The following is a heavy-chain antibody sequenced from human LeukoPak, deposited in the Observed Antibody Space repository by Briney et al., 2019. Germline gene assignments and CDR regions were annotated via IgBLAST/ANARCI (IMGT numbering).Heavy chain of an antibody. Sequence: GGSLRLSCAASGFTFSSYAMHWVRQAPGKGLEWVAVISYDGSNKYYADSVKGRFTISRDNSKNTLYLQMNSLRAEDTAVYYCARGKRYFFGVAFDIWGQGTMVTVSS. CDR3: ARGKRYFFGVAFDI. J-gene: IGHJ3*02. CDR1: GFTFSSYA. V-gene: IGHV3-30*04. D-gene: IGHD3-9*01. CDR2: ISYDGSNK.